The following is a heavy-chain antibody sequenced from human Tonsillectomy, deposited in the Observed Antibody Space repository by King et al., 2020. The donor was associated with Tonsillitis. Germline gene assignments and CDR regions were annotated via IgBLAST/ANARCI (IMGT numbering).Heavy chain of an antibody. CDR2: IYSGGSS. J-gene: IGHJ4*02. V-gene: IGHV3-66*01. CDR3: ARSGYGGNAVYNS. CDR1: GFTVSSSY. Sequence: VQLVESGGGLVQPGGSLRLSCAASGFTVSSSYMSWVRQAPGKGLDWVSVIYSGGSSYYADSVKGRFTISRDNSKNTLYLQMNSLRAEDTAVYYCARSGYGGNAVYNSWGQGTLVTVSS. D-gene: IGHD4-23*01.